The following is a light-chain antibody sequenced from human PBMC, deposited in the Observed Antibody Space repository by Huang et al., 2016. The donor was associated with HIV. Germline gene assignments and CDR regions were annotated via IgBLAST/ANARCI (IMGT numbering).Light chain of an antibody. J-gene: IGKJ4*01. CDR1: QEIRNA. CDR3: QQYYSTPSLT. V-gene: IGKV1-NL1*01. Sequence: DIQMTQSPSSLSASAGDRVTIPCRASQEIRNALVWYQQKPGRAPKLLLYASSRLQNGVPSRFSGSGSGTDYTLTISGLQPEDFATYYCQQYYSTPSLTFGGGTKVEIK. CDR2: ASS.